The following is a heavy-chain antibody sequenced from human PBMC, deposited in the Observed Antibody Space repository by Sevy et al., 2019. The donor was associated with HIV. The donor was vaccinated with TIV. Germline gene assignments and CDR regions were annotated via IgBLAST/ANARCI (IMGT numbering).Heavy chain of an antibody. J-gene: IGHJ5*02. CDR3: ARGRFDT. Sequence: GGSLRLSCAASGFTFTSHEMSWVRQAPGKGLEWISYITRSGSSIYYADSVKGRFTISRDNAKNSLYLQMNSLRAEDTAVYYCARGRFDTWGQGTLVTVSS. CDR1: GFTFTSHE. CDR2: ITRSGSSI. V-gene: IGHV3-48*03.